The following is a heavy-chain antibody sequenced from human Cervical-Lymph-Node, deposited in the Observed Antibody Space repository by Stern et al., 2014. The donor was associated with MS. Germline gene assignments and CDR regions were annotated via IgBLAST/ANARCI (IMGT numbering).Heavy chain of an antibody. J-gene: IGHJ4*02. CDR3: ARGPYNRDFFEY. V-gene: IGHV1-69*01. Sequence: VQLLQSGAEVRKPGSSVKVSCKASGGTFSRYGISWVRQAPGQGLEWMGGSIPVVGTADYAEQFQGRVTITADGSTSTAYMELSSLTSADTAVYYCARGPYNRDFFEYWGQGTLVTVSS. CDR2: SIPVVGTA. CDR1: GGTFSRYG. D-gene: IGHD1-1*01.